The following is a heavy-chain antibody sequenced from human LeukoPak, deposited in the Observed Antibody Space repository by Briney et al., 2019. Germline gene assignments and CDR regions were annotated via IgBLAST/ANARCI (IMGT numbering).Heavy chain of an antibody. V-gene: IGHV3-7*01. Sequence: TGGPLRLSCAASGFTFSSYWMSWVRQAPGKGLEWVANIKQDGSEKYYVDSVKGRFTISRDNAQNSLYLQMNNLRAEDTAVYYCARVKRETRDDKSSTYRPSDYWGQGTLVTVSS. CDR2: IKQDGSEK. D-gene: IGHD2/OR15-2a*01. CDR1: GFTFSSYW. CDR3: ARVKRETRDDKSSTYRPSDY. J-gene: IGHJ4*02.